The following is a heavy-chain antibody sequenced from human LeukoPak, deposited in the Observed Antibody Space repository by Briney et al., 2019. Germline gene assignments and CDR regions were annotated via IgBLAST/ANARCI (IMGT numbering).Heavy chain of an antibody. CDR1: GGSFSGYY. CDR3: ARLFSEGGVALDPVHY. D-gene: IGHD3-3*01. J-gene: IGHJ4*02. V-gene: IGHV4-34*01. CDR2: ISHSGST. Sequence: SETLSLTCAVYGGSFSGYYWSWIRQPPGKGLEWIGEISHSGSTNYDPSLKSRVTISVDTSKNQFSLKLSSVTAADTAVHYCARLFSEGGVALDPVHYWGQGTLVTVSS.